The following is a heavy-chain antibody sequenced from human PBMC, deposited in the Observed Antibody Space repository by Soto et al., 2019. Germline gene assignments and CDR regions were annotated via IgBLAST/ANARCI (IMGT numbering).Heavy chain of an antibody. V-gene: IGHV1-2*04. CDR1: GYTFTGYY. Sequence: ASVKVSCKASGYTFTGYYMHWVRQAPGQGLEWMGWINPNSGGTNYAQKFQGWVTMTRDTSISTAYMELSRLRSDDTAVYYCARADAAQYCSGGSCYFDYWGQGTLVTVSS. D-gene: IGHD2-15*01. J-gene: IGHJ4*02. CDR3: ARADAAQYCSGGSCYFDY. CDR2: INPNSGGT.